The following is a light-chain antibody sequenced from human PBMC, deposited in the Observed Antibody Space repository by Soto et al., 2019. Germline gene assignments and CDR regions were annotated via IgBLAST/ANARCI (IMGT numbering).Light chain of an antibody. J-gene: IGKJ5*01. Sequence: IVLTQSPGALSLSPGERATLSCWDSDSVGDYLAWYPQKPGQAPRLLIYGATKRTSGTPDRFSGTGSETAFTLAISRLQPGDFAVYYCQQYVTSPAITFGQGTRREIK. CDR3: QQYVTSPAIT. CDR2: GAT. CDR1: DSVGDY. V-gene: IGKV3-20*01.